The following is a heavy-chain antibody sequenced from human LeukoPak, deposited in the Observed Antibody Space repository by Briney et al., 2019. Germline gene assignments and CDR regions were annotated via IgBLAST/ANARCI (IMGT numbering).Heavy chain of an antibody. CDR1: GYSFNSYG. CDR2: ISVYNGNT. V-gene: IGHV1-18*01. Sequence: ASVKVSCKASGYSFNSYGISWVRQAPGQGLEWMGWISVYNGNTNYAQKLQGRVTMTTDTSTSTAYMELSRLRSDDTAVYYCVTLLSNAAFDYWGQGTLVTVSS. CDR3: VTLLSNAAFDY. D-gene: IGHD6-25*01. J-gene: IGHJ4*02.